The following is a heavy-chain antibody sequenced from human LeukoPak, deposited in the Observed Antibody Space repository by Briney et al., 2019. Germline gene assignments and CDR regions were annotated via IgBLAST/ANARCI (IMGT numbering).Heavy chain of an antibody. CDR2: IGTAGDT. D-gene: IGHD3-10*01. J-gene: IGHJ6*02. CDR3: ARSLRVGYGSGSAVSYLFYYYYGMDV. V-gene: IGHV3-13*01. Sequence: GGSLRLSCAASGFTFSSYDMHWVRQATGKGLEWVSAIGTAGDTYYPGSVKGRFTISRENAKNSLYLQMNSLRAGDTAVYYCARSLRVGYGSGSAVSYLFYYYYGMDVWGQGTTVTVSS. CDR1: GFTFSSYD.